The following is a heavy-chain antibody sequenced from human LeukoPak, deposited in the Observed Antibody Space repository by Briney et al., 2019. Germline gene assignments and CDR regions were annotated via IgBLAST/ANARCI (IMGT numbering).Heavy chain of an antibody. CDR1: GFTVSSNY. CDR3: ARVSWLADRGLDY. Sequence: GGSLRLSCAASGFTVSSNYMSCVRQAPGKGLEWVSVIYSGGSTYYADSVKGRFTISRDNSKNTLYLQMNSLRAEDTAVYYCARVSWLADRGLDYWGQGTLVTVSS. D-gene: IGHD6-19*01. J-gene: IGHJ4*02. CDR2: IYSGGST. V-gene: IGHV3-66*01.